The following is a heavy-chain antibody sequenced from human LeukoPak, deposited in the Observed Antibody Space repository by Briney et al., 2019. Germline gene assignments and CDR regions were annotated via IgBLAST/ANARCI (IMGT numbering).Heavy chain of an antibody. CDR1: GGSIGTYY. J-gene: IGHJ5*02. V-gene: IGHV4-59*12. CDR2: IYYSGST. D-gene: IGHD3-16*01. CDR3: ARGGRGWFDP. Sequence: SETLSLTCTVSGGSIGTYYWSWVRQSPGKGLEWIGSIYYSGSTYYNPSLKSRVTISVDTSKNQFSLKLSSVTAADTAVYYCARGGRGWFDPWGQGTLVTVSS.